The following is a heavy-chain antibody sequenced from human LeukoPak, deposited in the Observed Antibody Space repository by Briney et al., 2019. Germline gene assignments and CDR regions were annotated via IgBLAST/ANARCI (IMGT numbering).Heavy chain of an antibody. CDR2: IYNTGST. V-gene: IGHV3-66*01. CDR3: ARDWTNDYSSGLGDGTLDI. CDR1: GIAVSSNY. J-gene: IGHJ3*02. D-gene: IGHD6-19*01. Sequence: GGSLRLSCAASGIAVSSNYMTWVRQAPGKGLEWVSVIYNTGSTFYADAVKGRFIISRDNYKNTLYLQMNSLKAEDTAVYYCARDWTNDYSSGLGDGTLDIWGQGTMVTVSS.